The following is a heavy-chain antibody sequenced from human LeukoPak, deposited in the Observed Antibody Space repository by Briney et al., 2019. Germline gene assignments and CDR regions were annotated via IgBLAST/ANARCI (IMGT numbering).Heavy chain of an antibody. V-gene: IGHV1-69*06. CDR3: ARRDDAKYGILTGLLGGGYYYGMDV. D-gene: IGHD3-9*01. J-gene: IGHJ6*04. CDR1: GGTFSSYA. Sequence: SVKVSCKASGGTFSSYAISWVRQAPGQGLEWMGGIIPIFGTANYAQKFQGRVTITADKSTSTAYMELSSLRSEDTAVYYCARRDDAKYGILTGLLGGGYYYGMDVWGKGTTVTVSS. CDR2: IIPIFGTA.